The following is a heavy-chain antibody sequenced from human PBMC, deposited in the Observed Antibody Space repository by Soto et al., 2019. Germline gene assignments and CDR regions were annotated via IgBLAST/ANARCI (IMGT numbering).Heavy chain of an antibody. CDR3: AKGFYYIHYYYGMDV. CDR2: INPNSGGT. Sequence: ASVKVSCKASGYTFTGYYMHWVRQAPGQGLEWMGWINPNSGGTNYAQKFQGRVTMTRDTSISTAYMELSRLRSDDTAVYYCAKGFYYIHYYYGMDVWGQGTTVTVSS. V-gene: IGHV1-2*02. J-gene: IGHJ6*02. D-gene: IGHD3-22*01. CDR1: GYTFTGYY.